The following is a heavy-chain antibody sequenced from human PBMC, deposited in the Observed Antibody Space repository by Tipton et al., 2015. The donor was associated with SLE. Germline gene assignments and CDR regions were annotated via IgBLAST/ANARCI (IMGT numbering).Heavy chain of an antibody. CDR2: IYYSGST. D-gene: IGHD3-22*01. J-gene: IGHJ4*02. V-gene: IGHV4-59*01. Sequence: LRLSCTVSGGSISSYYWGWIRQPPGKGLEWIGSIYYSGSTNYNPSLKSRVTISVDTSKNQFSLKLSSVTAADTAVYYCASSALGGNDYDSSGYYYGIDYWGQGTLVTVSS. CDR3: ASSALGGNDYDSSGYYYGIDY. CDR1: GGSISSYY.